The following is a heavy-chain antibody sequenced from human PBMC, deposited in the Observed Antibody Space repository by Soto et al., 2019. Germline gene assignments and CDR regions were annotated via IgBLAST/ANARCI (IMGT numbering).Heavy chain of an antibody. J-gene: IGHJ4*02. Sequence: PGGSLRLSCAASGFTFDDYAMHWVRQAPGKGLEWVSGISWKSGSIGYADSVKGRFTISRDNAKNSLYLQMNSLRAEDTAFYYCALWFGELNNWGQGTPVTVSS. CDR2: ISWKSGSI. CDR3: ALWFGELNN. D-gene: IGHD3-10*01. V-gene: IGHV3-9*01. CDR1: GFTFDDYA.